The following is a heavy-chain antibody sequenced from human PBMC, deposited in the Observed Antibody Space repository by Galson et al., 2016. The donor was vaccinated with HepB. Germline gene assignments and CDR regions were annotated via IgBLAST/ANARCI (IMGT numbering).Heavy chain of an antibody. D-gene: IGHD1-26*01. CDR2: IHYSGST. CDR3: ARHSGVSSVTYQGIDY. CDR1: GGSISRSAYY. Sequence: SETLSLTCTVSGGSISRSAYYWGWIRQPPGKGLAWIGSIHYSGSTSYYASLKSRVTISVDTSKNQFSLNLRSVTAADTAVYYCARHSGVSSVTYQGIDYWGQGTLVTVSS. J-gene: IGHJ4*02. V-gene: IGHV4-39*01.